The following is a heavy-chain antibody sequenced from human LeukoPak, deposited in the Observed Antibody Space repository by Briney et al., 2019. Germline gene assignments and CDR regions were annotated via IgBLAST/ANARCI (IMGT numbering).Heavy chain of an antibody. CDR1: GFTFSSYE. CDR3: ARDRKVPAAMYNYGMDV. Sequence: GGSLRLSCAASGFTFSSYEMNWVRQAPGKGLEWVSYISSSGSTIYYADSVKGRFTISRDNAKNSLYLQRNSLRAEDTAVYYCARDRKVPAAMYNYGMDVWGKGTTVTVSS. J-gene: IGHJ6*04. D-gene: IGHD2-2*01. V-gene: IGHV3-48*03. CDR2: ISSSGSTI.